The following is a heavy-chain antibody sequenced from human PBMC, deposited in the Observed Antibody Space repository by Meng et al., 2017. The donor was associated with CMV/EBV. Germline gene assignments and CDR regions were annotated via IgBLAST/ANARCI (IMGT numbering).Heavy chain of an antibody. CDR3: ARVHGYPHLYYFDY. V-gene: IGHV3-20*03. CDR1: GFTFDDSG. Sequence: FGFTFDDSGMSWVRQAPGKGLEWVSGINWNGGSTGYADSVKGRFTISRDNVKNSLYLQMNSLRAEDTALYYCARVHGYPHLYYFDYWGQGTLVTVSS. D-gene: IGHD5-24*01. CDR2: INWNGGST. J-gene: IGHJ4*02.